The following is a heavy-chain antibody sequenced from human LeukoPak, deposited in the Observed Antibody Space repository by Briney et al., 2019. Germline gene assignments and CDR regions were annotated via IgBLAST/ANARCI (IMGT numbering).Heavy chain of an antibody. CDR1: GFTFSSYA. J-gene: IGHJ6*03. V-gene: IGHV3-23*01. D-gene: IGHD5-12*01. Sequence: GGSLRLSCAASGFTFSSYAMSWVRQPPGKGLERVSTITGSGGTTYYADSVKGRFTISRDNSKNTLSLQMHSLRAEDTATYYCAKDLVATGHYYYMDVWAKGTTVTVSS. CDR2: ITGSGGTT. CDR3: AKDLVATGHYYYMDV.